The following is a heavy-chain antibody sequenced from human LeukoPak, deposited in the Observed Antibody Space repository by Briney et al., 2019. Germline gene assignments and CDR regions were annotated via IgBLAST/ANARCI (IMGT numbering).Heavy chain of an antibody. D-gene: IGHD6-25*01. CDR1: GFTFSNSV. V-gene: IGHV3-30*03. CDR2: ISVDGIHK. Sequence: PGGSLRLSCAASGFTFSNSVFHWVRQAPVKGLEWVAVISVDGIHKSYADSVKGRFTISRDNSKNTVYLQMDSLRVEDTAVYYCAREGYTSGAAGGMDVWGRRTTVAVSS. J-gene: IGHJ6*04. CDR3: AREGYTSGAAGGMDV.